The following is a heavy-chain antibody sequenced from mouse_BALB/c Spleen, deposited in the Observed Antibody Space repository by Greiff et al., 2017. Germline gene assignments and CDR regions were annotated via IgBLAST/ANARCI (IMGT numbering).Heavy chain of an antibody. CDR1: GYSITSDYA. V-gene: IGHV3-2*02. CDR2: ISYSGST. D-gene: IGHD2-14*01. CDR3: ARRDYRYFDY. Sequence: EVKLMESGPGLVKPSQSLSLTCTVTGYSITSDYAWNWIRQFPGNKLEWMGYISYSGSTSYNPSLKSRISITRDTSKNQFFLQLNSVTTEDTATYYCARRDYRYFDYWGQGTTLTVSS. J-gene: IGHJ2*01.